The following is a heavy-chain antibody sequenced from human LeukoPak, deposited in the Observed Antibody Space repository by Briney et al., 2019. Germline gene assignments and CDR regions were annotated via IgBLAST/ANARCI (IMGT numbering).Heavy chain of an antibody. CDR3: TSHSGDISSSGAFYFDI. Sequence: PGGILKLSCAASGFTFSDSTMHWVRQASGRGLEWMGRIRSKANSYATASPASVRGTFASSRDDSQNTAYLQMNNLKTDDTAGYYFTSHSGDISSSGAFYFDIWGQGTLVTVSS. D-gene: IGHD3-3*02. J-gene: IGHJ4*02. V-gene: IGHV3-73*01. CDR1: GFTFSDST. CDR2: IRSKANSYAT.